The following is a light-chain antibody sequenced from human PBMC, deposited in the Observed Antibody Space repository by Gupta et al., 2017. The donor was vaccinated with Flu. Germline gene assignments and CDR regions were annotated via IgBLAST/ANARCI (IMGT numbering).Light chain of an antibody. CDR1: QKIRND. CDR3: QQNDSSPWA. Sequence: DMQMTQSPSSLSASIGDRVTITCRASQKIRNDLDWYQQKPGKAPKRLIYAASRLKSGVPSRFSGSGSGTDFTLTISSLQPEDFANYYCQQNDSSPWAFGRGTKVEIK. J-gene: IGKJ1*01. CDR2: AAS. V-gene: IGKV1-17*01.